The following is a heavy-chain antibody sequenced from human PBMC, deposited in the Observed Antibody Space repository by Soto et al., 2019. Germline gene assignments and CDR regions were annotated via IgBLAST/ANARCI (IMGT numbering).Heavy chain of an antibody. Sequence: SETLSLTCTVSGGSISSDDYYWNWIRQRPGKGLEWIGNIYYSGNTNYNPSLKSRIIISIDMSKNQFSLKLSSVTAADTAVYYCARDNILGILYGGMDVWGQGTTVTVSS. CDR1: GGSISSDDYY. CDR2: IYYSGNT. J-gene: IGHJ6*02. V-gene: IGHV4-30-4*08. CDR3: ARDNILGILYGGMDV. D-gene: IGHD3-3*01.